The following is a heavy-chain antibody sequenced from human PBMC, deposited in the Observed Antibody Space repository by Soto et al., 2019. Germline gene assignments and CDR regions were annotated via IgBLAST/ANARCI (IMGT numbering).Heavy chain of an antibody. CDR2: IYYRGNT. J-gene: IGHJ4*02. V-gene: IGHV4-59*08. Sequence: KTSETLSLTCTVSGGSMSPYYWSWIRQPPGKGLEWIANIYYRGNTNYNPSFESRVTISIDTSKNQFSLKLNSMTAADTAVYYCARHLVVVAGTKARIRQTDNWGEGTLVTVSS. CDR3: ARHLVVVAGTKARIRQTDN. CDR1: GGSMSPYY. D-gene: IGHD6-19*01.